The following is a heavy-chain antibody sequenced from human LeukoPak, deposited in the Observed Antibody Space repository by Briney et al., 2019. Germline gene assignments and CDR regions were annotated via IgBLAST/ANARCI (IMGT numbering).Heavy chain of an antibody. CDR1: GFTFSSYA. CDR2: ISSNGGST. CDR3: VKGELGIVGATLFDY. Sequence: GRSLRLSCAASGFTFSSYAMHWVRQAPGKGLEYVSAISSNGGSTYYADSVKGRFTISRDNSKNTLYLQMSSLRAEDTAVYYCVKGELGIVGATLFDYWGQGTLVTVSS. J-gene: IGHJ4*02. D-gene: IGHD1-26*01. V-gene: IGHV3-64D*06.